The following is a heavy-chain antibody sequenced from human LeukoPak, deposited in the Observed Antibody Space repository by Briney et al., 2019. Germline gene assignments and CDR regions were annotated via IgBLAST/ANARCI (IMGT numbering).Heavy chain of an antibody. V-gene: IGHV3-48*02. Sequence: PGRSLRLSCAASGFTFSSYSMHWVRQAPGKGLEWVSYISSSSSTIYYADSVKGRFTISRDNAKNSLYLQMNSLRDEDTAVYYCASYYSSTHDSWGQGTLVTVSS. J-gene: IGHJ4*02. CDR2: ISSSSSTI. D-gene: IGHD6-13*01. CDR3: ASYYSSTHDS. CDR1: GFTFSSYS.